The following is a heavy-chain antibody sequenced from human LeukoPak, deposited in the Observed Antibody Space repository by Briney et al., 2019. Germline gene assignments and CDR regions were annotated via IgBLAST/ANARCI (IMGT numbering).Heavy chain of an antibody. V-gene: IGHV3-30*18. CDR2: ISYDGSNK. CDR1: GFTFSSYG. CDR3: AKDHRYSGYENIDY. Sequence: PGGSLRLSCAASGFTFSSYGMHWVRQAPGKGLEWVAVISYDGSNKYYADSVKGRFTISRDNSKNTLYLQMNSLRAEDTAVYYCAKDHRYSGYENIDYWGQGTLVTVSS. D-gene: IGHD5-12*01. J-gene: IGHJ4*02.